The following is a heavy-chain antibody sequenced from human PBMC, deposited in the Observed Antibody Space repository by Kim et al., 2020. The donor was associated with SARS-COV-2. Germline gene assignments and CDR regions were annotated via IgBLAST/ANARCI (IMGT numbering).Heavy chain of an antibody. CDR1: GDTFSNYA. CDR2: IIPFFGTS. J-gene: IGHJ4*02. V-gene: IGHV1-69*13. D-gene: IGHD2-15*01. CDR3: TPALTGYFNH. Sequence: SVKVSCKPSGDTFSNYAFNWVRQAPGQGLEWMGGIIPFFGTSNYAQKFQGRVTITADESTSTAYMELSSLSSEDTAVYYCTPALTGYFNHWGPGTAVTV.